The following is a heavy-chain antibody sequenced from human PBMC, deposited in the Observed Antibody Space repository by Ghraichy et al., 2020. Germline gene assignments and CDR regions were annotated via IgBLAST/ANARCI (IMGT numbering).Heavy chain of an antibody. V-gene: IGHV4-4*07. CDR3: ARDEQTGTPSHYYGMDV. Sequence: SQTLSLTCTVSGGSISSYYWSWIRQPAGKGLEWIGRIYTSGSTNYNPSLKSRVTMSVDTSKNQFSLKLSSVTAADTAVYYCARDEQTGTPSHYYGMDVWGQGTTVTVSS. CDR2: IYTSGST. J-gene: IGHJ6*02. D-gene: IGHD1-1*01. CDR1: GGSISSYY.